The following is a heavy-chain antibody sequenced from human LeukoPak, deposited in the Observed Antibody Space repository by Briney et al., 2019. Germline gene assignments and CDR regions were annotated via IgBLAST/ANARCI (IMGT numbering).Heavy chain of an antibody. D-gene: IGHD5-18*01. CDR2: ISGSGGST. V-gene: IGHV3-23*01. J-gene: IGHJ4*02. Sequence: SGGSLRLSCAASGFTFSRSAMSWVRQAPGKGLEWVSGISGSGGSTYYADSVKGRFTISRDNAKKSLDLQMNSLRAEDTGVYYCARLDGYNYGSFDLWGQGTLVTVSS. CDR1: GFTFSRSA. CDR3: ARLDGYNYGSFDL.